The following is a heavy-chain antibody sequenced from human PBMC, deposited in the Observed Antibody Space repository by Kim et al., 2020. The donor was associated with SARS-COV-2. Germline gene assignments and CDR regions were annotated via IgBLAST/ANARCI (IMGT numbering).Heavy chain of an antibody. CDR1: GDSISNKE. CDR3: VNQDFGVPAV. CDR2: ITLTGNT. D-gene: IGHD4-17*01. J-gene: IGHJ4*02. V-gene: IGHV4-4*07. Sequence: SETLSLTCSVSGDSISNKEWSWIWQPDGTGLEWIGRITLTGNTAYNPPLQSRVTMSVATSKTKFSLWLSVVSAADTAVYYCVNQDFGVPAVWGQGPLVTVSS.